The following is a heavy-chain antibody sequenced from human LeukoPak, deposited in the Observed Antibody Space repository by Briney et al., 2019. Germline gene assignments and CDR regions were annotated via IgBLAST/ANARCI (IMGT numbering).Heavy chain of an antibody. J-gene: IGHJ2*01. Sequence: SETLSLTCGVSGGSFIGYYWSWIRQSPGKGLEWIGEINHDASTNYNPSFKSRLTISIDTPKRQFSLKLSSVTAADTAVYYCASAKPLGYFDLWGRGTLVTVSS. CDR3: ASAKPLGYFDL. CDR1: GGSFIGYY. CDR2: INHDAST. V-gene: IGHV4-34*01.